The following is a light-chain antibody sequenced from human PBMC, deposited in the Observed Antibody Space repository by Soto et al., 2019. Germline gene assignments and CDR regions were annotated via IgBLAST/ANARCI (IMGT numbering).Light chain of an antibody. CDR2: DAS. V-gene: IGKV1-33*01. J-gene: IGKJ4*01. CDR1: QDTSNY. Sequence: DIQMTQSPSSLSASVGDRVTITCQASQDTSNYLNWYQQKPGKAPKLLIYDASNLETGVPSRFSGSGSGTDFTFNISSLQPEDIATYYCQQYDNLPLTFGGGTKVEIK. CDR3: QQYDNLPLT.